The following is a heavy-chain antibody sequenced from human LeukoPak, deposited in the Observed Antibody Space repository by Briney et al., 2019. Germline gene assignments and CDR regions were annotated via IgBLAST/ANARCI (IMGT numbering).Heavy chain of an antibody. J-gene: IGHJ6*03. CDR2: INHSGST. V-gene: IGHV4-34*01. CDR3: ARPNLGSFYYMDV. Sequence: GSLRLSCAASGFTFSSYSMNWVRQPPGKGLEWIGEINHSGSTNYNPSLKSRVTMSVDTSKNQFSMKLSSVTAADTAVYFCARPNLGSFYYMDVWGKGTTVTVSS. CDR1: GFTFSSYS.